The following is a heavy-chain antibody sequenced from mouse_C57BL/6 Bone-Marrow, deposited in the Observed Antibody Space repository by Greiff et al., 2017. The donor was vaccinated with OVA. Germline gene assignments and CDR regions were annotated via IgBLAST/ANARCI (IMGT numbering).Heavy chain of an antibody. V-gene: IGHV1-78*01. D-gene: IGHD4-1*01. J-gene: IGHJ3*01. CDR1: GYTFTDPT. CDR3: ARLGWDEGFAY. Sequence: VQLQQSDAELVKPGASVQISCKVSGYTFTDPTIHWMKQRPEPGLEWIGYIYPRDGSTKYNEKFKGKATLTADKSSSTAYMQLNSLTSEDSAVYFCARLGWDEGFAYWGQGTLVTVSA. CDR2: IYPRDGST.